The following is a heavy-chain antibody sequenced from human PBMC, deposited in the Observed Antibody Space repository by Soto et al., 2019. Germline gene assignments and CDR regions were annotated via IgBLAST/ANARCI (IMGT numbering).Heavy chain of an antibody. Sequence: QVQLVQSGAEVKKPGASVKVSCKASGYTFTSYDINWVRQATGQGLEWMGWMNPNSGNTGYAQKFQGRVTMARNTSISTAYMELSSLRSEDTAVYYCARGVHFGDFYSYYYGMDVGGQGTTVTVSS. CDR3: ARGVHFGDFYSYYYGMDV. J-gene: IGHJ6*02. D-gene: IGHD3-3*01. CDR2: MNPNSGNT. CDR1: GYTFTSYD. V-gene: IGHV1-8*01.